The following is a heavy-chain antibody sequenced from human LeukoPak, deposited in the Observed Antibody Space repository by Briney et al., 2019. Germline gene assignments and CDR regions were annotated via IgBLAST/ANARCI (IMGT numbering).Heavy chain of an antibody. CDR2: INPNSGGT. J-gene: IGHJ5*02. V-gene: IGHV1-2*02. CDR1: GYTFTGYY. D-gene: IGHD3-22*01. CDR3: AREGLRYYDSSGLTLGRWFDH. Sequence: ASVKVSCKASGYTFTGYYMHWVRQAPGQGLEWMGWINPNSGGTNYAQKFQGRVTMTRDTSISTAYMELSRLRSDDTAVYYCAREGLRYYDSSGLTLGRWFDHWGQGTLVTVSS.